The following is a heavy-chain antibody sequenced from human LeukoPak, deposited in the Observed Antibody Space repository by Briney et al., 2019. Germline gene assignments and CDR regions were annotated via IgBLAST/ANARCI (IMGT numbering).Heavy chain of an antibody. J-gene: IGHJ3*02. CDR1: GFTFSSYE. D-gene: IGHD3-3*02. V-gene: IGHV3-48*03. CDR3: ARENPHLDAFDI. CDR2: ISSSGSTI. Sequence: GGSLRLSCAASGFTFSSYEMNWVRQAPGKGLEWVSYISSSGSTIYYADSVKGRFTISRDNAKNSLYLQMNSLRAEDTAVYYCARENPHLDAFDIWGQGTMVTVSS.